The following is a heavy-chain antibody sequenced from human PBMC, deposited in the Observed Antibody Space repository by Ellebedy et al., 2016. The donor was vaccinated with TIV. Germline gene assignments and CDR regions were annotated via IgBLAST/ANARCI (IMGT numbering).Heavy chain of an antibody. D-gene: IGHD5-12*01. CDR3: ATGTMVATGY. CDR2: IKEDGSEK. CDR1: RFTFSNYW. J-gene: IGHJ4*02. V-gene: IGHV3-7*01. Sequence: GGSLRLXCAASRFTFSNYWMNWVRQAPGKGLEWVSSIKEDGSEKYYVDSVKGRFTISRDNAKNSLYLQMNTLRAEDTAVYFCATGTMVATGYWGQGTLVTVSS.